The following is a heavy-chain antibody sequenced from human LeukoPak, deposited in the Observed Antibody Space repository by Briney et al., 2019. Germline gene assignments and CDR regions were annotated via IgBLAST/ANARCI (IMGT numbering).Heavy chain of an antibody. V-gene: IGHV4-30-4*08. CDR2: IYYGGST. CDR1: GGSISSGDYY. D-gene: IGHD2-2*02. J-gene: IGHJ4*02. CDR3: ARASYQLLYFTSPEFDY. Sequence: PSQTLSLTCTVSGGSISSGDYYWSWIRQPPGKGLEWIGYIYYGGSTYYNPSLKSRVTISVDTSKNQFSLKLSSVTAADTAVYYCARASYQLLYFTSPEFDYWGQGTLVTVSP.